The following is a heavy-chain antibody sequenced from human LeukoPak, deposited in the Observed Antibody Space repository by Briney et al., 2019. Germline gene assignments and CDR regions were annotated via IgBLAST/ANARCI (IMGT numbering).Heavy chain of an antibody. J-gene: IGHJ1*01. CDR2: IKHDGGEM. Sequence: PGRSLRLSCAASGFTFSSYWMSWVRQAPGKGLEWVANIKHDGGEMYYVDSVKGRFIISRDNAKNSLYLQMNSLRAEDTAVYYCAKDYGSGWYAEYFQHWGQGTLVTVSS. CDR3: AKDYGSGWYAEYFQH. CDR1: GFTFSSYW. V-gene: IGHV3-7*03. D-gene: IGHD6-19*01.